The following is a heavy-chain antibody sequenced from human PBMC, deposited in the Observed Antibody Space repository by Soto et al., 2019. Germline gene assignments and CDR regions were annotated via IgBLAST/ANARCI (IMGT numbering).Heavy chain of an antibody. V-gene: IGHV4-59*01. J-gene: IGHJ4*02. CDR3: ARGHYYGSGSYFSDY. CDR1: GGSISSYY. Sequence: SETLSLTCTVSGGSISSYYWSWIRQPPGKGLEWIGYIYYSGSTNYNPSLKSRVTISVDTSKNQFSLKLSSVTAADTAVYYCARGHYYGSGSYFSDYWGQGTLVTVSS. D-gene: IGHD3-10*01. CDR2: IYYSGST.